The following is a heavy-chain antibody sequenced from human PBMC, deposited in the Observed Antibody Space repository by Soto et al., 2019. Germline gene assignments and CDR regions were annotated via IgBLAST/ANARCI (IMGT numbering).Heavy chain of an antibody. CDR1: GFTFMSYS. J-gene: IGHJ4*02. CDR3: AKDLSVAVAGAL. Sequence: EVQLVESGGALVQPGGSLRLSCVVSGFTFMSYSMNWVRQAPGKGLEWISCIDSGSRTMDYAESVKGRFTISRDNAKNTLHLQMNSLRDEDTAVYYCAKDLSVAVAGALWGQGTLVTVSS. D-gene: IGHD6-19*01. V-gene: IGHV3-48*02. CDR2: IDSGSRTM.